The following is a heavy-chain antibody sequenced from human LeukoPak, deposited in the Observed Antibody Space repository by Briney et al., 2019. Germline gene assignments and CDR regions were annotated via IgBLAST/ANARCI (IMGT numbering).Heavy chain of an antibody. Sequence: ASVKVSCKASDTFTSYGISWVRQAPGPGLEWMGWISAYNGNTNYAQKLQGRVTMTTDTSTSTAYMELRSLRSDDTAVYYCAGDYYGSGSYFSIDYWGQGTLVTVSS. J-gene: IGHJ4*02. CDR2: ISAYNGNT. V-gene: IGHV1-18*04. CDR3: AGDYYGSGSYFSIDY. CDR1: DTFTSYG. D-gene: IGHD3-10*01.